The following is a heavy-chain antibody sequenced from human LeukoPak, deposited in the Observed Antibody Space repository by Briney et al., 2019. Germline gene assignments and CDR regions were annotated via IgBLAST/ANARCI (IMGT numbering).Heavy chain of an antibody. CDR2: IYYNGDT. J-gene: IGHJ5*02. CDR1: GGSISTYY. CDR3: ARRGGRDGYNPNWFDP. Sequence: PSETLSLTCTVSGGSISTYYWSWIRQPPGKGLEWIGYIYYNGDTNYNPSLKSRVTISVDTSKKQFSLKLRTVTAADTAVYYCARRGGRDGYNPNWFDPWGQGTLVTVSS. D-gene: IGHD5-24*01. V-gene: IGHV4-59*01.